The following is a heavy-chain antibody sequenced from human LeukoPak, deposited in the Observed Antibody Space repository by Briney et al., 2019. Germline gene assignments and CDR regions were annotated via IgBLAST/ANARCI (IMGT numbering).Heavy chain of an antibody. V-gene: IGHV4-34*01. Sequence: PSETLSLTCAVYGGSFSGYYWSWIRQPPGKGLEWIGEINHSGSTNYNPSLKSRVTIPVDTSKNQFSLKLSSVTAADTAVYYCARGTAWGYYGSGSYYYWGQGTLVTVSS. CDR3: ARGTAWGYYGSGSYYY. D-gene: IGHD3-10*01. CDR1: GGSFSGYY. J-gene: IGHJ4*02. CDR2: INHSGST.